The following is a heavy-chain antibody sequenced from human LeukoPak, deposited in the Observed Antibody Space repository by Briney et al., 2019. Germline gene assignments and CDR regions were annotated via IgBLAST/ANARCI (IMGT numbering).Heavy chain of an antibody. Sequence: SETLSLTCTVSGGSISSSSYYCGWSRQPPGKGLEWIGSIYYSGSTYYNPSLKSRVTISVDTPKNQFSLKLSSVTAADTAVYYCARHITGRLGARPFDYWGQGTLVTVSS. CDR3: ARHITGRLGARPFDY. CDR2: IYYSGST. D-gene: IGHD1-20*01. J-gene: IGHJ4*02. V-gene: IGHV4-39*01. CDR1: GGSISSSSYY.